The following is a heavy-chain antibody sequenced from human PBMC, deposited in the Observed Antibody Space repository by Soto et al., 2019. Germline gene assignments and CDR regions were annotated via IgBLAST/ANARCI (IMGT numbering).Heavy chain of an antibody. Sequence: SETLSLTCAVSGVSISSSNSWSWVRQPPGKGLEWIGEVYHTGSTNYNPSLKSRVTISLDKSKNQFSLKLSSVTAADTAVYYCARFLFGRVESLLGFDYWGQGTLVTVSS. V-gene: IGHV4-4*02. J-gene: IGHJ4*02. CDR1: GVSISSSNS. D-gene: IGHD3-16*02. CDR2: VYHTGST. CDR3: ARFLFGRVESLLGFDY.